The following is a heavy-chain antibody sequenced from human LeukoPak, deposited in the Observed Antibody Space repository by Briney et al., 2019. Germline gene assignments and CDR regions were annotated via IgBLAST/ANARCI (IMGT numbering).Heavy chain of an antibody. J-gene: IGHJ4*02. CDR2: IWYDGTNE. CDR1: GFTFSSYW. Sequence: PGGSLRLSCAASGFTFSSYWMSWVRQAPGKGLEWVAVIWYDGTNEDYADSVKGRFTISRDNSKNTLYLQMTSLRAGDTAVYYCAKEARFWSGIWHFDYWGQGTLVTVSS. V-gene: IGHV3-33*06. D-gene: IGHD3-3*01. CDR3: AKEARFWSGIWHFDY.